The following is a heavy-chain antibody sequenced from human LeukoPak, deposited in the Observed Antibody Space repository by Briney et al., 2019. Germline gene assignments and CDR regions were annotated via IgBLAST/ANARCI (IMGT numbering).Heavy chain of an antibody. D-gene: IGHD2-2*01. CDR3: AKIEGKYQLANVPDH. CDR1: GFTFSTYG. Sequence: GGSLRLSCAASGFTFSTYGMHWVREAPGKGLEWVAFIRYDGNNKYYADFVKGRFTISRDNSKNTLYLHMNSLRTEDTAVYYCAKIEGKYQLANVPDHWGQGTLVTVSS. CDR2: IRYDGNNK. J-gene: IGHJ4*02. V-gene: IGHV3-30*02.